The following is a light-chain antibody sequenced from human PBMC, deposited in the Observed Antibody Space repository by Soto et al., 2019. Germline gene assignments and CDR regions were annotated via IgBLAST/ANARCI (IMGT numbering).Light chain of an antibody. V-gene: IGKV3-15*01. J-gene: IGKJ2*01. CDR2: DAS. CDR1: QSISRS. CDR3: HQYNSWPPGT. Sequence: EIVLTQSPAILSVSPLEIATLSCRASQSISRSLAWYQQKPGQAPRLLISDASTRATGTPARFSGSGSGTEFTLTISSLQSEDFALYYCHQYNSWPPGTFGQGTKVDIK.